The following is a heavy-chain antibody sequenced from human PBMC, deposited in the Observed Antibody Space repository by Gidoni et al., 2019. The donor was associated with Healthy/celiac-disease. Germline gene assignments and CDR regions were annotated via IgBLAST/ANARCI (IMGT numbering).Heavy chain of an antibody. V-gene: IGHV1-18*01. Sequence: ISWVRQGPGQEREWMGWIRAEKGNTNYAHKLQGRVTRTTDTATSTAYMELRSLGSDDTAVYYCARDVHIVATTQLRPIDYWGQGTLVTVSS. D-gene: IGHD5-12*01. CDR3: ARDVHIVATTQLRPIDY. CDR2: IRAEKGNT. J-gene: IGHJ4*02.